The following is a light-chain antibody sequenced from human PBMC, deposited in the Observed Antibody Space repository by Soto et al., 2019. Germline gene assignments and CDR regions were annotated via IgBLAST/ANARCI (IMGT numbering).Light chain of an antibody. J-gene: IGKJ1*01. CDR1: QSVRGIY. CDR2: GAS. V-gene: IGKV3-20*01. CDR3: QQYGGMWT. Sequence: EIVLTQSPATLSLSPGERASLSCRASQSVRGIYLAWYQQSPGQAPRLLIQGASSRATGIPDRFTGSGSGTDFTLTINRLEPEDFAVYYCQQYGGMWTFGQGTKVDIK.